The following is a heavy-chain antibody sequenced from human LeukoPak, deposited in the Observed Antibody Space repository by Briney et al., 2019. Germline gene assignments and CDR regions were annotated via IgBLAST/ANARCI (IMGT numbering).Heavy chain of an antibody. Sequence: SETLSLTCAVYGGSFSGYYWSWIRQPPGKGLEWIGEINHSGSTNYNPSLKSRVTISVDTSKNQFSLKLSSVTAADTAVYYCARELLFGDPGRSDFDYWGQGTLVTVSS. V-gene: IGHV4-34*01. J-gene: IGHJ4*02. D-gene: IGHD3-10*02. CDR1: GGSFSGYY. CDR2: INHSGST. CDR3: ARELLFGDPGRSDFDY.